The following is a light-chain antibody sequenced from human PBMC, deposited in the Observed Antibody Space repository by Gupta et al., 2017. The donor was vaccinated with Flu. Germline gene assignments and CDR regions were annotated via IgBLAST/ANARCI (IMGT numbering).Light chain of an antibody. CDR3: SSWGGSNNWV. Sequence: QSALPQPPSASGSPAQSVIISCTATSRDVGGYDRVSWYQQHPGKAPKLWIYEVTERPSGVPDRFSGSKSGNTDSLTVSGLQAEDEAYYHCSSWGGSNNWVFGGGTRLTVL. V-gene: IGLV2-8*01. J-gene: IGLJ3*02. CDR1: SRDVGGYDR. CDR2: EVT.